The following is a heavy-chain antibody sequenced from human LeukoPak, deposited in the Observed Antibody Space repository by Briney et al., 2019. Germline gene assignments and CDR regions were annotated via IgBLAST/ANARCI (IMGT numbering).Heavy chain of an antibody. D-gene: IGHD3-10*02. CDR3: ARGGTMIGYYYYYMDV. Sequence: GASVKVSCTASGYTFTGYYMHWVRQAPGQGLEWMGWINPNSGGTNYAQKFQGRVTMTRDTSISTAYMELSRLRSDDTAVYYCARGGTMIGYYYYYMDVWGKGTTVTVSS. V-gene: IGHV1-2*02. CDR2: INPNSGGT. J-gene: IGHJ6*03. CDR1: GYTFTGYY.